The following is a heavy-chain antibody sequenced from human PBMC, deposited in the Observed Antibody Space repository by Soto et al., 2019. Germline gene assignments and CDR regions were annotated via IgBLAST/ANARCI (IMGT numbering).Heavy chain of an antibody. CDR2: ISSDGSNK. CDR3: AREGGYSYGGYYFAY. V-gene: IGHV3-30-3*01. J-gene: IGHJ4*02. CDR1: GFTFSSYA. Sequence: QVQLVESGGGVVQPGRSLRLSCAASGFTFSSYAMHWVRQAPGKGLEWVAVISSDGSNKYYADSVKGRFTISRDNSKNTLYLQMNSLRADDTAVYYCAREGGYSYGGYYFAYWGQGTLVTVSS. D-gene: IGHD5-18*01.